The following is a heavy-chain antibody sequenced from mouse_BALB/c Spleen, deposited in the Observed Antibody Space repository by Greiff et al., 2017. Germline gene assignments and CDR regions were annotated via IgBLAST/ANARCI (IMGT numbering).Heavy chain of an antibody. Sequence: EVKLQESGPGLVKPSQSLSLTCSVTGYSIPSGYYWNWIRQFPGNKLEWMGYISYDGSNNYNPSLKNRISITRDTSKNQFFLKLNSVTTEDTATYYCARDGDYYAMDYWGQGTSVTVSS. V-gene: IGHV3-6*02. J-gene: IGHJ4*01. CDR1: GYSIPSGYY. CDR3: ARDGDYYAMDY. CDR2: ISYDGSN.